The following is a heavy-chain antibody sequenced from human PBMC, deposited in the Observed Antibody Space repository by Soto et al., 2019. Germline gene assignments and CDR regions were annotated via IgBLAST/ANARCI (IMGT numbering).Heavy chain of an antibody. D-gene: IGHD5-12*01. CDR1: GGTFSSYA. V-gene: IGHV1-69*13. Sequence: SLKVSCKASGGTFSSYAISWVRQAPGQGLEWMGGIIPIFGTADYAQKFQGRVTITADESTSTAYMGLSSLRSEDTAVYYCARQAVGGYNYGYWGQGTLVTVSS. J-gene: IGHJ4*02. CDR2: IIPIFGTA. CDR3: ARQAVGGYNYGY.